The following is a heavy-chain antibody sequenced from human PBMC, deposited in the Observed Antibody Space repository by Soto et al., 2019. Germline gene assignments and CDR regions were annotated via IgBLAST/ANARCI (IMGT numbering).Heavy chain of an antibody. CDR1: GFTFTDYY. D-gene: IGHD4-4*01. V-gene: IGHV3-11*01. Sequence: LRLSCAASGFTFTDYYMSWTRQAPGKGLEWVSYISSIAGTIYYADSVKGRFTISRDNAKNSLYLQMNSLRAEDTAVYYCVRTTVRRYFDYWGQGTLVTVSS. CDR2: ISSIAGTI. J-gene: IGHJ4*02. CDR3: VRTTVRRYFDY.